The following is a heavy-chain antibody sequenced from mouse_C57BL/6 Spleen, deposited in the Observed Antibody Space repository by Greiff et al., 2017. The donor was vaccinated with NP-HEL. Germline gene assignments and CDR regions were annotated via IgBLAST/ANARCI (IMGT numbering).Heavy chain of an antibody. CDR3: ARGGYGSSYGYWYFDV. Sequence: EVKLMESEGGLVQPGSSMKLSCTASGFTFSDYYMAWVRQVPEKGLEWVANINYDGSSTYYLDSLKSRFIISRDNAKNILYLQMSSLKSEDTATYYCARGGYGSSYGYWYFDVWGTGTTVTVSS. D-gene: IGHD1-1*01. V-gene: IGHV5-16*01. CDR2: INYDGSST. J-gene: IGHJ1*03. CDR1: GFTFSDYY.